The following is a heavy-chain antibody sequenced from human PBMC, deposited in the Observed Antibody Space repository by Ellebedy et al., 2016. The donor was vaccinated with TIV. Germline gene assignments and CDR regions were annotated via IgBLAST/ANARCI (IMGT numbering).Heavy chain of an antibody. J-gene: IGHJ6*02. CDR2: INPNSGGT. D-gene: IGHD3-10*01. V-gene: IGHV1-2*04. CDR1: GGTFSNYA. CDR3: ARGYDSDGMDV. Sequence: ASVKVSCKASGGTFSNYAISWVRQAPGQGLEWMGWINPNSGGTNYAQKFQGWVTMTRDTSISTAYMELSRLRSDDTAVYYCARGYDSDGMDVWGQGTTVTVSS.